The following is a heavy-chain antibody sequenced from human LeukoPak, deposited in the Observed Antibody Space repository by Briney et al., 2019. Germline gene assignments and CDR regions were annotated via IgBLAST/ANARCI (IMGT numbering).Heavy chain of an antibody. J-gene: IGHJ4*02. CDR2: IHNNAET. CDR3: ARGSYFGGNYYKGTDH. Sequence: SETLSLTCIVPGGSINSAGYYWTWIRQQPGKGLEWIGYIHNNAETYYNPSLRSRLTMSLDTSKNQFSLKLISLTAADTAVYYCARGSYFGGNYYKGTDHWGQGTLVTVSS. D-gene: IGHD3-10*01. CDR1: GGSINSAGYY. V-gene: IGHV4-31*03.